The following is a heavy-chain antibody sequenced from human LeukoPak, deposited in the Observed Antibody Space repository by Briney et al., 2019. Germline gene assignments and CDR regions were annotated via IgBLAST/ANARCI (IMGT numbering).Heavy chain of an antibody. CDR3: ARDGGEDIVVVPAAMGQTRGRIFDY. CDR1: GYTFTSYY. Sequence: ASVKVSCKASGYTFTSYYMHWVREAPGQGLEWMGIINPSGGSTSYAQKFQGRVTMTRDTSTSTVYMELSSLRSEDTAVYYCARDGGEDIVVVPAAMGQTRGRIFDYWGQGTLVTVSS. CDR2: INPSGGST. D-gene: IGHD2-2*01. J-gene: IGHJ4*02. V-gene: IGHV1-46*01.